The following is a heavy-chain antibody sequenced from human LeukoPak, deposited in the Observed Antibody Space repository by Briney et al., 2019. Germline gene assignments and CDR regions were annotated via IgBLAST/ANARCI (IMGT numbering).Heavy chain of an antibody. CDR2: IIPIFGTA. D-gene: IGHD2-2*01. J-gene: IGHJ4*02. CDR3: ARGERIVVVPAAKRSPWTAFDY. CDR1: GGTFSSYA. V-gene: IGHV1-69*13. Sequence: SVKVSCKASGGTFSSYAISWVRQAPGQGLEWMGGIIPIFGTANYAQKFQGRVTITADESTSTAHMELSSLRSEDTAVYYCARGERIVVVPAAKRSPWTAFDYWGQGTLVTVSS.